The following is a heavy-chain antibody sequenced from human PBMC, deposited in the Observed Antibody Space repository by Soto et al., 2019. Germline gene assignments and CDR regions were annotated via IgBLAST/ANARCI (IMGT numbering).Heavy chain of an antibody. V-gene: IGHV4-38-2*01. Sequence: PSETLSLTCAVSGYSISSGYYWGWIRQPPGKGLEWIGSIHHSGTTYYNPPLKSRVSLSVDTSKNHSSLKLTSVTAADTAVSCCGRLMFCINGLCSPLYGMDVWGQGTPVTVSS. D-gene: IGHD2-8*01. CDR2: IHHSGTT. J-gene: IGHJ6*02. CDR3: GRLMFCINGLCSPLYGMDV. CDR1: GYSISSGYY.